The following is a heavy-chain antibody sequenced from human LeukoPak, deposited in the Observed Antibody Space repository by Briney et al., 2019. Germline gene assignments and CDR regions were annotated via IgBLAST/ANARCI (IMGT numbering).Heavy chain of an antibody. CDR3: ARARLERPGAFDI. D-gene: IGHD1-1*01. V-gene: IGHV1-2*02. Sequence: ASLKVSPKASGDTSTGYYMHSVPQAPEQGREWMGWIKPNSGGTNYAQKFQGRVTMTRDTSISTAYMELSRLRSDDTAVYYCARARLERPGAFDIWGQGTVVTVSS. CDR1: GDTSTGYY. J-gene: IGHJ3*02. CDR2: IKPNSGGT.